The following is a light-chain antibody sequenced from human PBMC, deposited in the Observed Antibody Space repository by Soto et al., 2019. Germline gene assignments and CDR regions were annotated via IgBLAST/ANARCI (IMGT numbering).Light chain of an antibody. CDR3: GSWDSSLTYV. CDR1: GSNIGNNF. J-gene: IGLJ1*01. CDR2: DNN. V-gene: IGLV1-51*01. Sequence: VLTQPPSVSAAPGQKLTSSCSVIGSNIGNNFVTWYQQLPGTAPKLLIYDNNKRPSGIPDRFSGSQSGTSATLGITGLQTGDEAVYYCGSWDSSLTYVFGTGTKVTVL.